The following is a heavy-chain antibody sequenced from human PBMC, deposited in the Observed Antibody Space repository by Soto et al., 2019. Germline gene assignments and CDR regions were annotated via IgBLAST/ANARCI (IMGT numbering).Heavy chain of an antibody. Sequence: MPSETLSLTCTVSGGSISSYYWSWIRQPPGKGLEWIGYIYYSGSTNYNPSLKSRVTISVDTSKNQFSLKLSSVTAADTAVYYCARGLRLYEGRFDPWGQGTLVTVS. CDR3: ARGLRLYEGRFDP. V-gene: IGHV4-59*01. D-gene: IGHD5-12*01. J-gene: IGHJ5*02. CDR2: IYYSGST. CDR1: GGSISSYY.